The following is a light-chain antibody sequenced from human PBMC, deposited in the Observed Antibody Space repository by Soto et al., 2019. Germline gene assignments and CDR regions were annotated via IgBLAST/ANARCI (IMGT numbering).Light chain of an antibody. J-gene: IGKJ4*01. CDR3: QKYNSAPRT. Sequence: DVQMTQAPSSLSASVGDRVTITCRASQGSSTYLAWYQQKPGKVLKLLIYAASILQSGVPSRFSGSGSGTEFTLTISSLQPEDVATYYCQKYNSAPRTFGGGTKVEIK. CDR1: QGSSTY. CDR2: AAS. V-gene: IGKV1-27*01.